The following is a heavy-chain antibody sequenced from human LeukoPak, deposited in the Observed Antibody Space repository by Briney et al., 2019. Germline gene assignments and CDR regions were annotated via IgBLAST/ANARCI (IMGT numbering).Heavy chain of an antibody. CDR2: IRYDGSNE. Sequence: GGSLRLSCAASGFIFSSYGMHWVRQAPGKGLEWVAFIRYDGSNEYYADSVKGRFTISRDNSKNTLFLQMNSLRAEDTAVYYCAKATGDYHPRVYFQHWGQGTLVTVSS. V-gene: IGHV3-30*02. D-gene: IGHD4-17*01. CDR3: AKATGDYHPRVYFQH. CDR1: GFIFSSYG. J-gene: IGHJ1*01.